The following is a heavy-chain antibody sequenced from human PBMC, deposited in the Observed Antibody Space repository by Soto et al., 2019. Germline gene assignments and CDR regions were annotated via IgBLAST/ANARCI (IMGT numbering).Heavy chain of an antibody. CDR3: ARDRGDTDFGYYYGMDV. J-gene: IGHJ6*02. Sequence: QVQLVESGGGVVQPGRSLRLSCAASGFTFSSYAMHWVRQAPGKGLERVAVISYDGSNKYYADSVKGRFTISRDNSTNTLYLQMNSLRAEDTAVYYCARDRGDTDFGYYYGMDVWGQGTTVTVS. V-gene: IGHV3-30-3*01. CDR2: ISYDGSNK. D-gene: IGHD3-10*01. CDR1: GFTFSSYA.